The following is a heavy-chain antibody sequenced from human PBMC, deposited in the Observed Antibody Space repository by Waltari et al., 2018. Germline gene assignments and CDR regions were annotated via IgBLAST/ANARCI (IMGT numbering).Heavy chain of an antibody. CDR3: ARDIGTIFGVVPYGWFDP. J-gene: IGHJ5*02. CDR2: IYYSGST. Sequence: QVQLQESGPGLVKPSETLSLTCTVSGGSISSYYWRWIRPPHGKGLEWIGYIYYSGSTNYNPSLKSRVTISVDTAKNQFSLKLSSVTAADTAVYYCARDIGTIFGVVPYGWFDPWGQGTLVTVSS. D-gene: IGHD3-3*01. CDR1: GGSISSYY. V-gene: IGHV4-59*01.